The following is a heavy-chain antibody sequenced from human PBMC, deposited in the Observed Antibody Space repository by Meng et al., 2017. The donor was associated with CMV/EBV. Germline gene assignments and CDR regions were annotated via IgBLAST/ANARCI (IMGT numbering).Heavy chain of an antibody. CDR2: IYPNSGGT. CDR3: VRDHNWGPDY. Sequence: QVQVVQPGDEVKSPGAYVKVSCQTSGYRFSDHYMHWVRQAPGQGLEWMGWIYPNSGGTHYAQKFQDRVTMTRDTSISTVYMELSRLTSDDTAVYYCVRDHNWGPDYWGQGTLVTVSS. D-gene: IGHD1-1*01. V-gene: IGHV1-2*02. J-gene: IGHJ4*02. CDR1: GYRFSDHY.